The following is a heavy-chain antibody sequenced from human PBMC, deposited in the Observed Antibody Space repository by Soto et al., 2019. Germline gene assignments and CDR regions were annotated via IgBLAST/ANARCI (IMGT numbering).Heavy chain of an antibody. D-gene: IGHD6-19*01. CDR2: IYWDDDK. CDR3: AHIVVAGLGYYFDY. CDR1: GFSLSSTRMA. Sequence: QITLKESGPTLVKPTQTLTLTCTFSGFSLSSTRMAVGWIRQPPGKALEWLALIYWDDDKRYSPFLKSRLTTTKDTSKNQLGLTMSNMAPVDTARYYCAHIVVAGLGYYFDYWGQGTLVTVSS. V-gene: IGHV2-5*02. J-gene: IGHJ4*02.